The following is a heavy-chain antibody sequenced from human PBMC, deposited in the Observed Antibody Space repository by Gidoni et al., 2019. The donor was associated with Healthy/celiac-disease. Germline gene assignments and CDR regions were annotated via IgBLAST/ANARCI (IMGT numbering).Heavy chain of an antibody. CDR1: GFTFDDYA. CDR3: AKDIGSDSQY. Sequence: EVQLVESGGGLVQPGRSLRLSCAASGFTFDDYAMHWVRQAPGKGLEWVSGISWNSGSIGYADSVKGRFTISRDNAKNSLYLQMNSLRAEDTALYYCAKDIGSDSQYWGQGTLVTVSS. D-gene: IGHD3-16*01. CDR2: ISWNSGSI. V-gene: IGHV3-9*01. J-gene: IGHJ4*02.